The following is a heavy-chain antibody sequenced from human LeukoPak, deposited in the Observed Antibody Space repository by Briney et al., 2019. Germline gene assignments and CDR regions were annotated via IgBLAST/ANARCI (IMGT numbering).Heavy chain of an antibody. CDR2: ISSSGSTI. D-gene: IGHD3-16*01. CDR3: ARVRRGPPSTYAFDI. V-gene: IGHV3-48*03. J-gene: IGHJ3*02. CDR1: GFTFSSYE. Sequence: QPGGSLRLSCAASGFTFSSYEMNWVRQAPGKGLEWVSYISSSGSTIYYADSVKGRFTISRGNAKNSLYLQMNSLRAEDTAVYYCARVRRGPPSTYAFDIWGQGTMVTVSS.